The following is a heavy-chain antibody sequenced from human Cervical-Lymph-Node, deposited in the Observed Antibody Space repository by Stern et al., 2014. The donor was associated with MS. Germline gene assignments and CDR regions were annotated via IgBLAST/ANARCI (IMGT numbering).Heavy chain of an antibody. V-gene: IGHV1-46*01. CDR2: LNPSGGKT. CDR1: GYTFTTYY. D-gene: IGHD1-1*01. J-gene: IGHJ4*02. Sequence: MQLVESGAEIRKPGASVKISCEASGYTFTTYYMHLVRQAPGQALEWVALLNPSGGKTTYAQRFQGRVTVTGDTSTSTVYMELTGLRSEDTAVYYCARVLSLATSDSWGQGTLVIVSS. CDR3: ARVLSLATSDS.